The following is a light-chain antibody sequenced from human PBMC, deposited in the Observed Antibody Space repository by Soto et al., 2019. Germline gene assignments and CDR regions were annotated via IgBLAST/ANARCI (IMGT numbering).Light chain of an antibody. CDR3: CSYAGSSTSYV. J-gene: IGLJ1*01. Sequence: QSALTQPASVSGSPGQSITISCTGTSSDIGNYNLVSWYQQHPGKAPKVMIYEVTKRPSGVSNRFSGSKSGNTASPTISGLQAEDEADYYCCSYAGSSTSYVFGTGTKVTVL. CDR1: SSDIGNYNL. V-gene: IGLV2-23*02. CDR2: EVT.